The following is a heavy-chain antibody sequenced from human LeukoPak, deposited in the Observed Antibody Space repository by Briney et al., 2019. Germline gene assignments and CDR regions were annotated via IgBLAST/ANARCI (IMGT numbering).Heavy chain of an antibody. J-gene: IGHJ4*02. Sequence: GGSLRLSCAASGFTFSSYDMSWVRQAPGKGLEWVSGISGSGGSTYYADSVKGRFTVSRGTSKNTLNLQMHSLRAEDTAVYYCAREKYCSTTSCYVPFDYWGQGTLVTVSS. V-gene: IGHV3-23*01. CDR3: AREKYCSTTSCYVPFDY. D-gene: IGHD2-2*01. CDR2: ISGSGGST. CDR1: GFTFSSYD.